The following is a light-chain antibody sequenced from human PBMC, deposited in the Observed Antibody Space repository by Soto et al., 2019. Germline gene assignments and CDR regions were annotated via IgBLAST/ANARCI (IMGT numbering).Light chain of an antibody. CDR1: QSISYN. J-gene: IGKJ2*01. CDR3: HQYNNWPPYT. Sequence: DIVMTLSPATLSVSPGERATLSCRASQSISYNLAWYQQKPGQAPRLLIYGASTRATGIPVRFSGSGSGTEFTLTISSLQSEDFAVYYCHQYNNWPPYTFGQGTKLEIK. CDR2: GAS. V-gene: IGKV3-15*01.